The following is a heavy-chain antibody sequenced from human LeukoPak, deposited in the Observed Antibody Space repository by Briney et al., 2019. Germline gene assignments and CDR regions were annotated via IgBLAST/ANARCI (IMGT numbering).Heavy chain of an antibody. CDR2: ITPSGGST. CDR1: GYTFSSYY. Sequence: GASLKVSCKASGYTFSSYYMHWVRQAPGQGLEGRGVITPSGGSTSYAQKFQGRVNMTRDTSTSTVYMELSSLTSEDTAVYYCARDRWDYDSSGYYYDCWGQGTLVTVSS. J-gene: IGHJ4*02. D-gene: IGHD3-22*01. CDR3: ARDRWDYDSSGYYYDC. V-gene: IGHV1-46*01.